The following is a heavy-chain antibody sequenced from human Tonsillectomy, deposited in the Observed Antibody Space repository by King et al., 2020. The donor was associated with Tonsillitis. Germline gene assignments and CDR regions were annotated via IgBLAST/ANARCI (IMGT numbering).Heavy chain of an antibody. J-gene: IGHJ6*02. D-gene: IGHD6-13*01. Sequence: VQLVESGGGLVQPGGSLRLSCAASGFTFSSYAMSWVRQAPGKGLEWVSAISGSGGSTYYADSVKGRFTISRDNSKNTLYLQMNSLRAEDTAVYYCAKDHSSSWYHVENYYYYGMDVWRQGTTVTVSS. V-gene: IGHV3-23*04. CDR1: GFTFSSYA. CDR3: AKDHSSSWYHVENYYYYGMDV. CDR2: ISGSGGST.